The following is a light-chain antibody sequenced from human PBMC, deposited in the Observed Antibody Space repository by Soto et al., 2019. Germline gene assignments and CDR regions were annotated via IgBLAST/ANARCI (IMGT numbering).Light chain of an antibody. CDR1: QSVSSSY. J-gene: IGKJ1*01. Sequence: TLSCRASQSVSSSYLAWYQQIPGRAPRLLIYGASTRATGIPDKFTGSGSGTDFTLTINRLEPEDFAVYYCQQYGNSPWTFGQGTKVEVK. CDR3: QQYGNSPWT. V-gene: IGKV3-20*01. CDR2: GAS.